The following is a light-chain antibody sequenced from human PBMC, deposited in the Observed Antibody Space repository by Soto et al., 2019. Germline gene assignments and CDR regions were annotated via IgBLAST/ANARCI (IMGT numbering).Light chain of an antibody. V-gene: IGLV1-47*01. CDR1: TSNIGTNY. Sequence: QSVLTQPPSASGTPGQRVTISCSGSTSNIGTNYVYWYHQLPGTAPKLLISRNNQRPSGVPDRFSGSKSGTSASLAISGLRSEDEGDYYCAAWDDSLSGHYVFGTGTKVTVL. CDR2: RNN. J-gene: IGLJ1*01. CDR3: AAWDDSLSGHYV.